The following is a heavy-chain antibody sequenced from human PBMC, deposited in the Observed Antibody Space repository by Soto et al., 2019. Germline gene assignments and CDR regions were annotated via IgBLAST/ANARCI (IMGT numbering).Heavy chain of an antibody. CDR2: IYYSGST. CDR3: ARSYGYCSGGSCYYGWFDP. D-gene: IGHD2-15*01. J-gene: IGHJ5*02. CDR1: GGSISSSSYY. V-gene: IGHV4-39*01. Sequence: TSETLSLTCTVSGGSISSSSYYWGWIRQPPGKGLEWIGSIYYSGSTYYNPSLKSRVTISVDTSKNQFSLKLSSVTAADTAVYYCARSYGYCSGGSCYYGWFDPWGQGTLVTVSS.